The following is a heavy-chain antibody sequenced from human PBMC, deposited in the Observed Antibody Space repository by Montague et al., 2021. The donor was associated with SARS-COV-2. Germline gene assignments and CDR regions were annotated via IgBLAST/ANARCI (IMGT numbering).Heavy chain of an antibody. CDR3: ASSGITLTGLDAFDI. Sequence: CAISGDSVSRKSVAWNWIRQSPSRGLEWLGRTYYRSKWDSDYAESFKRRLVITPDTSKNQVSLQLNSVIPEDTAVYFCASSGITLTGLDAFDIWGQGTMVAVSS. CDR2: TYYRSKWDS. V-gene: IGHV6-1*01. CDR1: GDSVSRKSVA. D-gene: IGHD3-9*01. J-gene: IGHJ3*02.